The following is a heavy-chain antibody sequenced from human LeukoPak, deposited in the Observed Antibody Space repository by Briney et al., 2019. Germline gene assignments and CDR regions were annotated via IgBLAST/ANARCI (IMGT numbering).Heavy chain of an antibody. CDR3: ARRYCSGGTCYDWFDP. J-gene: IGHJ5*02. CDR1: GFTFGSYT. D-gene: IGHD2-15*01. CDR2: ISSSSIYI. V-gene: IGHV3-21*01. Sequence: PGGSLRLSCAASGFTFGSYTMNWVRQAPGKGLEWVSSISSSSIYIYYADSLKGRFTISRDNAKNSLYLQMNSLRAEDTAVYYCARRYCSGGTCYDWFDPWGQGTLVTVSS.